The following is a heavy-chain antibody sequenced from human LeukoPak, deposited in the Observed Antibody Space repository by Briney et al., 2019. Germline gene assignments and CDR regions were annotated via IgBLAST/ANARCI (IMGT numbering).Heavy chain of an antibody. CDR1: GYTLTELS. CDR2: FDPEDGET. D-gene: IGHD2-8*01. V-gene: IGHV1-24*01. Sequence: ASVKVSCKVSGYTLTELSMHWVRQAPGKGLEWMGGFDPEDGETIYAQKFQGRVTMTEDTSTDTAYMELSSPRSEDTAVYYCATDSELMVYAKPEESFQHWGQGTLVTVPS. CDR3: ATDSELMVYAKPEESFQH. J-gene: IGHJ1*01.